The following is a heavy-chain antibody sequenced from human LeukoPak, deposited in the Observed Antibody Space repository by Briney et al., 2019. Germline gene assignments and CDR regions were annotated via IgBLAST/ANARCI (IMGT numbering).Heavy chain of an antibody. CDR3: ARVSPYYYYYYMDV. J-gene: IGHJ6*03. Sequence: KASETLSFTCTVSGGSISSHYWSWIRQPPGKGLEWIGYIYYSGSTNYNSSLKSRVTISVDTSKNQFSLKLSSVTAADTAVYYCARVSPYYYYYYMDVWGKGTTVTVSS. CDR2: IYYSGST. V-gene: IGHV4-59*11. CDR1: GGSISSHY.